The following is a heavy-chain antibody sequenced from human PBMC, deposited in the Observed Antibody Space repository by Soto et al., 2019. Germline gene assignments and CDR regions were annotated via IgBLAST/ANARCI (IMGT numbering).Heavy chain of an antibody. D-gene: IGHD6-25*01. CDR2: VYFSGTT. CDR3: VRGSSGWFAP. Sequence: QVQLQESGPGLVKPSQTLSLTCTVSGGSISKSDYYWTWIRQPPGKGLEWIGYVYFSGTTYSNPSLKSRVTISVDTSKNQFSLKLTSLTAADTAIYYCVRGSSGWFAPWGQGTLVTVSS. J-gene: IGHJ5*02. CDR1: GGSISKSDYY. V-gene: IGHV4-30-4*01.